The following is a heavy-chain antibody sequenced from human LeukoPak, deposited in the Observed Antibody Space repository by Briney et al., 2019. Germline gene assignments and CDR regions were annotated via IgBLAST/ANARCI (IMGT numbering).Heavy chain of an antibody. CDR3: AKDPDFWSGYGY. D-gene: IGHD3-3*01. V-gene: IGHV3-48*01. J-gene: IGHJ4*02. Sequence: GGSLRLSCAASGFTFSSYSMNWVRQAPGKGLEWVSYISSSSSTTYYADSVKGRFTISRDNSKNTLYLQMNSLRAEDTAVYYCAKDPDFWSGYGYWGQGTLVTVSS. CDR2: ISSSSSTT. CDR1: GFTFSSYS.